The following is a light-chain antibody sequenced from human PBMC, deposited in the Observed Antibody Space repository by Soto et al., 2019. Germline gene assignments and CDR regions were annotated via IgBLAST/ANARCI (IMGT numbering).Light chain of an antibody. CDR3: QQYEIYPIT. J-gene: IGKJ5*01. V-gene: IGKV1-5*03. CDR1: QSINSW. CDR2: QAS. Sequence: DIQMTQSPSTLSASVGDRVTITCRASQSINSWLAWYQQKPGKAPKLLIYQASSLESGVPSRFSGSGSGTEVTLTISSLQPDDFAAYYCQQYEIYPITFGQGTRLEIK.